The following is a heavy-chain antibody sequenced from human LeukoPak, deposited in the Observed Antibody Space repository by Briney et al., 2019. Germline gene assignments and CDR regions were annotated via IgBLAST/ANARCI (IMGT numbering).Heavy chain of an antibody. CDR3: ASATSDYYGSGSYYKFPYYYYGMDV. D-gene: IGHD3-10*01. CDR2: IYYSGST. Sequence: SQTLSLTCTVSGGSISSGGYYWSWIRQHPGRGVEWIGYIYYSGSTYYNPSLKSRVTITVDTAKNQFSLKLSSVTAADTAVYYCASATSDYYGSGSYYKFPYYYYGMDVWGKGTTVTVSS. CDR1: GGSISSGGYY. J-gene: IGHJ6*04. V-gene: IGHV4-31*03.